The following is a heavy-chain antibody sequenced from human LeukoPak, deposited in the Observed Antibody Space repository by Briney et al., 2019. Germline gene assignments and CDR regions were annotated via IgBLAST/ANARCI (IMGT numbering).Heavy chain of an antibody. CDR3: ARDHNYDFWSGPDAFDI. CDR1: GGSISSGDYY. CDR2: IYYSGST. Sequence: SETLSLTCTVSGGSISSGDYYWSWIRQPPGKGLEWIGYIYYSGSTYYNPSLKSRVTISVDTSKNQFSLKLSSVTAADTAVYYCARDHNYDFWSGPDAFDIWGQGTIITVSS. D-gene: IGHD3-3*01. V-gene: IGHV4-30-4*01. J-gene: IGHJ3*02.